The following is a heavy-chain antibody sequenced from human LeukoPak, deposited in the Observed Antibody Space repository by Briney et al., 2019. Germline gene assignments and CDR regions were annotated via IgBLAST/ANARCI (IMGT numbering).Heavy chain of an antibody. V-gene: IGHV3-30*18. CDR3: AKDRHTYVAGYYVDY. Sequence: GGSLRLSCAASGFTFSSYWMSWVRQTPGKGLEWVAVISYDGNYKYYADAVKGRFSISRDNAKNTLYLEMNSLRGEDTAVYYCAKDRHTYVAGYYVDYWGHGTLVTVSS. CDR2: ISYDGNYK. CDR1: GFTFSSYW. J-gene: IGHJ4*01. D-gene: IGHD5-18*01.